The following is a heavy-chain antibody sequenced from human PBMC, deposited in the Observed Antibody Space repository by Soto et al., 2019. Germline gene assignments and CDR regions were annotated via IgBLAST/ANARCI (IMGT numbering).Heavy chain of an antibody. CDR2: INHSGST. CDR1: GGSFSGYY. D-gene: IGHD3-10*01. V-gene: IGHV4-34*01. J-gene: IGHJ5*02. Sequence: PSETLSLTCSVYGGSFSGYYWRWTRQPPGKGLEWIGEINHSGSTNYNPSLKSRVTISVDTSKNQFSLKLSSVTAADTAVYYCARGRMVRGVIITYGLSYFEPWGQGNLVTVSP. CDR3: ARGRMVRGVIITYGLSYFEP.